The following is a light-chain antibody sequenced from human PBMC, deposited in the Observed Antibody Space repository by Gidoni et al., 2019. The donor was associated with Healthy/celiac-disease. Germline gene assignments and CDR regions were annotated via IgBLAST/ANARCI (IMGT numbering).Light chain of an antibody. V-gene: IGLV10-54*01. J-gene: IGLJ2*01. CDR2: RNN. CDR3: SAWDSSRSAVV. Sequence: QAGLTQPPSVSNGLRQTATLTCTGNSNNVGNQGAAWMQQHQGHPPKLLSYRNNNRPSGISERLSASRSGNTASLTITGLQPEDEADYYCSAWDSSRSAVVFGGGTKLTVL. CDR1: SNNVGNQG.